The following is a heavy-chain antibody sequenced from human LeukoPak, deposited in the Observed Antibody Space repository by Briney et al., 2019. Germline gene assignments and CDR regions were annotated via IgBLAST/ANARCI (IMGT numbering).Heavy chain of an antibody. D-gene: IGHD3-22*01. CDR1: GYTLTGYY. V-gene: IGHV1-2*02. CDR2: INPNSGGT. CDR3: ARAGSHCEVDSY. Sequence: ASLKVSCKASGYTLTGYYMRSVRRAPGQGLEWKWWINPNSGGTNYAQKFQGRVTMTRDTSISTAYMELSRLRSDDTAVYYCARAGSHCEVDSYWGQGTLVTVSS. J-gene: IGHJ4*02.